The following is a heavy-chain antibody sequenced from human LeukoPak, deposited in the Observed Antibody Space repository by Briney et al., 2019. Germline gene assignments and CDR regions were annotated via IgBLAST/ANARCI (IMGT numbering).Heavy chain of an antibody. CDR3: ARDQGYSYGYNYYGMDV. Sequence: PSETLSLTCTVSGGSISSYNSYWGWIRQPPGKGLEWIGYIYYSGSTYYNPSLKSRVTISVDTSKNQFSLKLSSVTAADTAVYYCARDQGYSYGYNYYGMDVWGQGTTVTVSS. J-gene: IGHJ6*02. CDR1: GGSISSYNSY. D-gene: IGHD5-18*01. V-gene: IGHV4-30-4*08. CDR2: IYYSGST.